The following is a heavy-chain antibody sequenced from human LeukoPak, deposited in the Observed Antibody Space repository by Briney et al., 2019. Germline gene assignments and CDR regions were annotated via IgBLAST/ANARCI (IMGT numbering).Heavy chain of an antibody. CDR2: INPNSGGT. Sequence: ASVKVSCKASGYTFTGYYMHWVRQAPGQGLEWMGRINPNSGGTNYAQKFQGRVTMTRDTSISTAYMELSRLRSDDTVVYYCARDLRRVRRWSTSDAFDIWGQGTMVTVSS. V-gene: IGHV1-2*05. CDR3: ARDLRRVRRWSTSDAFDI. D-gene: IGHD1-26*01. CDR1: GYTFTGYY. J-gene: IGHJ3*02.